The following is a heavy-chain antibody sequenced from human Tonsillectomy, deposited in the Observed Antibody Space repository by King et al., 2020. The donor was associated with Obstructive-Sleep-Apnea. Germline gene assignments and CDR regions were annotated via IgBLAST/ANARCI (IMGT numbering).Heavy chain of an antibody. V-gene: IGHV4-38-2*02. CDR3: ARDHGGYDWYFEY. J-gene: IGHJ4*02. CDR2: IHQSGST. Sequence: QLQESGPRLVKPSETLSLTCTVSGYSISSGYYWGWLRQPPGKGLEWIGSIHQSGSTYYSPSLKSRVTMSVDTSKNQFSLKLRSVTAADTAVYYCARDHGGYDWYFEYWGQGALVTVSS. CDR1: GYSISSGYY. D-gene: IGHD5-12*01.